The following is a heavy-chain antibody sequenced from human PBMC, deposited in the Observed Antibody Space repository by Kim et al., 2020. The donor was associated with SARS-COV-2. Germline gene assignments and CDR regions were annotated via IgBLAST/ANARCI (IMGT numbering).Heavy chain of an antibody. V-gene: IGHV4-59*01. J-gene: IGHJ4*02. D-gene: IGHD6-25*01. CDR3: ARGAAAASYFDY. CDR1: GGSMNNYY. CDR2: IYSSGAT. Sequence: SETLSLTCNVSGGSMNNYYWNWIRQSPGKGLEWIGYIYSSGATYYNPSLKSRATISIDTSKNQFSLKVTFVTSSDTAVYFCARGAAAASYFDYWGQGALV.